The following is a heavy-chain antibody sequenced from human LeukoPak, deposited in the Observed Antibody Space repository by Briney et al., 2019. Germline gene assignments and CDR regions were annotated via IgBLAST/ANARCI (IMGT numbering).Heavy chain of an antibody. J-gene: IGHJ6*04. CDR3: AELGITMIGGV. CDR1: KFTFRNYG. D-gene: IGHD3-10*02. V-gene: IGHV3-23*01. CDR2: ITASGGRE. Sequence: PGGSLRLSCTASKFTFRNYGMSWVRQAPGKGLEWVSGITASGGREHYADSVQGRFTISRDNSKNTLYLQMNSLRAEDTAVYYCAELGITMIGGVWGKGTTVTISS.